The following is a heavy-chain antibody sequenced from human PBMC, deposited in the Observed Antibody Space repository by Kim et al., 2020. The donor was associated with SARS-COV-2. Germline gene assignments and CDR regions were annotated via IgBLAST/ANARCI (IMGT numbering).Heavy chain of an antibody. CDR3: ARRSAYMDV. CDR2: IYYSGST. Sequence: SETLSLTCTVSGGSISSYYWSWIRQPPGKGLEWIGYIYYSGSTNYNPSLKSRVTISVDTSKNQFSLKLSSVTAADTAVYYCARRSAYMDVWGKGTTVTVSS. CDR1: GGSISSYY. V-gene: IGHV4-59*08. J-gene: IGHJ6*03.